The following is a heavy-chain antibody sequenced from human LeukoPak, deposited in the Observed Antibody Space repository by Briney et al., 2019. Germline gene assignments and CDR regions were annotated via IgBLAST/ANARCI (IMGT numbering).Heavy chain of an antibody. Sequence: SQTLSLTCAISGDSVSSNSAAWNWIRQSPSRGLEWLGRTYYRSKWYNDYAVSVKSRITINPDTSKNQSSLQLNSVTPEDTAVYYCARVTLGDYGDYYYYMDVWGKGTTVTVSS. CDR3: ARVTLGDYGDYYYYMDV. V-gene: IGHV6-1*01. D-gene: IGHD4-17*01. CDR2: TYYRSKWYN. CDR1: GDSVSSNSAA. J-gene: IGHJ6*03.